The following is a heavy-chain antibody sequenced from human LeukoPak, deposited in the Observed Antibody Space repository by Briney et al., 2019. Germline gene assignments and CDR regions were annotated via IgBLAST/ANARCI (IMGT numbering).Heavy chain of an antibody. J-gene: IGHJ4*02. V-gene: IGHV3-15*01. Sequence: GGSLRLSCAASGLTVSHAWMSWFRQAPGKGLDWVGRIKNKAGSGTTDYAAPVKGRFTISSDDSKNTLYLQMNSLKAEDTGLYYCVSYSNAWRHWGQGTLVTVSS. D-gene: IGHD6-19*01. CDR1: GLTVSHAW. CDR3: VSYSNAWRH. CDR2: IKNKAGSGTT.